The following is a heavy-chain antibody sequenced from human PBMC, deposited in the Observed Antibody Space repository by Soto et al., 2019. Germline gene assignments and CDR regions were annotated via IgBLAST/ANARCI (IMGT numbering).Heavy chain of an antibody. CDR1: GGTFSSYA. Sequence: QVQLVQSGAEVKKPGSSVKVSCKASGGTFSSYAISWVRQAPGQGLEWMGGIIPIFGTANYAQKLQGRVTITADESTSTAYMELSSLRSEDTAVYYCARGRNSGDSYGLFDWFDPWGQGTLVTVSS. CDR3: ARGRNSGDSYGLFDWFDP. V-gene: IGHV1-69*01. D-gene: IGHD5-18*01. CDR2: IIPIFGTA. J-gene: IGHJ5*02.